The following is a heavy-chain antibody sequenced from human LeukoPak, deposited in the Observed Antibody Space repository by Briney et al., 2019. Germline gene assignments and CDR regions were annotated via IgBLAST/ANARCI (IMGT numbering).Heavy chain of an antibody. CDR2: INPSGGST. V-gene: IGHV1-46*01. Sequence: ASVKVSCKASGYTFTSYYMHWVRRAPGQGLEWMGIINPSGGSTSYAQKFQGRVTMTRDMSTSTVYMELSSLRSEDTAVYYCARALGIAARPRTAAFDYWGQGTLVTVSS. D-gene: IGHD6-6*01. CDR1: GYTFTSYY. CDR3: ARALGIAARPRTAAFDY. J-gene: IGHJ4*02.